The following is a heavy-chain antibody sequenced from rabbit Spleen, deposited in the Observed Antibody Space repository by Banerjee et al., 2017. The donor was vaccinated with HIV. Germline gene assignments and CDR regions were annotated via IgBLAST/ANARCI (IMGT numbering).Heavy chain of an antibody. V-gene: IGHV1S45*01. D-gene: IGHD5-1*01. CDR1: GFSFSSSYW. CDR3: ARESLADYFNL. J-gene: IGHJ4*01. Sequence: QEQLEESGGDLVKPEGSLTLTCTASGFSFSSSYWICWVRQAPGKGLEWIACIYAGSSGRIYYASWAKGRFTISKTSSTTVTLQMTSLTAADTATYFCARESLADYFNLWGQGTLVTVS. CDR2: IYAGSSGRI.